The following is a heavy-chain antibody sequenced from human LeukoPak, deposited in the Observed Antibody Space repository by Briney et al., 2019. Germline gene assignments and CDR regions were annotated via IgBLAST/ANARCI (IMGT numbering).Heavy chain of an antibody. CDR1: GGSLSRYY. Sequence: PSETLPLTCTVSGGSLSRYYWSWIRHPPGKGLEWSGYIYYSGSTHYDPSLKSRVTISVDTPKNQFSLKLSSVTAADTAVYYCAREMGPGYCSGGSCYSGDWFDPWGQGTLVTVSS. D-gene: IGHD2-15*01. V-gene: IGHV4-59*01. J-gene: IGHJ5*02. CDR3: AREMGPGYCSGGSCYSGDWFDP. CDR2: IYYSGST.